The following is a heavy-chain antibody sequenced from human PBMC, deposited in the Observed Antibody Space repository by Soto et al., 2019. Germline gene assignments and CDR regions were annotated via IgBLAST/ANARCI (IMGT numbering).Heavy chain of an antibody. Sequence: SETLSLTCTVSGGSISSYYWSWIRQPPGKGLEWIGYIYYGGSTNYNPSLKSRVTISVDTSKNQFSLKLSSVAAADTAVYYCARDVGRYYGMDVWGQGTTVTVSS. CDR1: GGSISSYY. CDR2: IYYGGST. J-gene: IGHJ6*02. CDR3: ARDVGRYYGMDV. V-gene: IGHV4-59*01.